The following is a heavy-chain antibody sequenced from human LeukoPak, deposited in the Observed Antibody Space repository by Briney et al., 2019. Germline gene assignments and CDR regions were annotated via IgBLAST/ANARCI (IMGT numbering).Heavy chain of an antibody. Sequence: SQTLSLTCTVSGGSISSYYWSWIRQPPGKGLEWIGYIYYSGSTNYNPSLKSRVTISVDTSKNQFSLKLSSVTAADTAVYYCARQPVDAFDIWGQGTMVTVSS. CDR3: ARQPVDAFDI. CDR2: IYYSGST. J-gene: IGHJ3*02. D-gene: IGHD2-2*01. V-gene: IGHV4-59*08. CDR1: GGSISSYY.